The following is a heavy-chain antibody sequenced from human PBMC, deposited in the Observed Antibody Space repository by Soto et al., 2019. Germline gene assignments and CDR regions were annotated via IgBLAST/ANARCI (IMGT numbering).Heavy chain of an antibody. D-gene: IGHD5-12*01. J-gene: IGHJ4*02. CDR1: GFTVSDS. Sequence: GGSLILSCSVAGFTVSDSMSWVRQAPGKGLECVSFIHSDGSTHYTDSVRGRFTISRDNSKNTLYLQMDRLRVDDTAVYFCARDARGPFDYWGQGTLVTVSS. CDR3: ARDARGPFDY. CDR2: IHSDGST. V-gene: IGHV3-53*01.